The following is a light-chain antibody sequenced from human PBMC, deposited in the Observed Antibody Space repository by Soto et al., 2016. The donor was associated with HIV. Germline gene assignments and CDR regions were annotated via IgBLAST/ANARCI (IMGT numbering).Light chain of an antibody. J-gene: IGKJ4*01. CDR3: QQSYSTPN. V-gene: IGKV1-39*01. Sequence: DIQMTQSPSSLSASVGDRVTITCRASQSISNYVNWYQQKPGQAPKVLISSAYTLESGVSSRFSGSRSGAVFTLTISSLQPEDFGTYYCQQSYSTPNFGGGTKVEIK. CDR1: QSISNY. CDR2: SAY.